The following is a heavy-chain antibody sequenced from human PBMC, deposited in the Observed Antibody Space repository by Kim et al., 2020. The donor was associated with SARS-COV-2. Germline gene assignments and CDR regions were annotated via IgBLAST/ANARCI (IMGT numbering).Heavy chain of an antibody. CDR3: ASEVDYHGSGST. CDR2: INHSGST. J-gene: IGHJ5*02. D-gene: IGHD3-10*01. Sequence: SETLSLTCAVYGGSFSGYYWSWIRQPPGKGLEWIGEINHSGSTNYNPSLKGRVTISIDTSKNQFSLKLSSVTAADTAVYYCASEVDYHGSGSTWGQGTLVTVSS. CDR1: GGSFSGYY. V-gene: IGHV4-34*01.